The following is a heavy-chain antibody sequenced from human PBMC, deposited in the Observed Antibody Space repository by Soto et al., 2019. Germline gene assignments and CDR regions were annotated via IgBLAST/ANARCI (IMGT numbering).Heavy chain of an antibody. CDR2: ISYDGSNK. CDR1: GFTFSSYG. V-gene: IGHV3-30*18. CDR3: AKDLNPWSRYYYGMDV. J-gene: IGHJ6*02. D-gene: IGHD2-15*01. Sequence: GGSLRLSCAASGFTFSSYGMHWVRQAPGKGLEWVAVISYDGSNKYYADSVKGRFTISRDNSKHTLYLQMNSLRAEDTAVYYCAKDLNPWSRYYYGMDVWGQGTTVTVSS.